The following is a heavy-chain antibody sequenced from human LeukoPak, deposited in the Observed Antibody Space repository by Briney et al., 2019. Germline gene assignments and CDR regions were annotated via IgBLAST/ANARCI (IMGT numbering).Heavy chain of an antibody. V-gene: IGHV1-2*06. CDR3: ARYKYHFDC. D-gene: IGHD1-14*01. CDR1: GYTFTGYY. CDR2: INPKSGGA. Sequence: ASVKVSCKASGYTFTGYYIHWVRQAPGQGREWMGRINPKSGGANYVQTFQGRVTITRDTSTSTAYMELSRVPSDDTAVYYCARYKYHFDCWGQGTLVTVSS. J-gene: IGHJ4*02.